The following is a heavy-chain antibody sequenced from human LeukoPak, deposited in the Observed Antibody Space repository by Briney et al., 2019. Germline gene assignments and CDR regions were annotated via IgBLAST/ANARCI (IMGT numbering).Heavy chain of an antibody. D-gene: IGHD4-23*01. CDR1: GGSISSYY. CDR3: ARDSSGYGGSWYFDL. Sequence: PSVTLSLTCTGSGGSISSYYWSWIRQPPGKGREWIGYIYYSGTTNHNPSLKSRVTISVDTSKNQFSLKLSSVTAADTAVYYCARDSSGYGGSWYFDLWGRGTLVTVSS. J-gene: IGHJ2*01. V-gene: IGHV4-59*01. CDR2: IYYSGTT.